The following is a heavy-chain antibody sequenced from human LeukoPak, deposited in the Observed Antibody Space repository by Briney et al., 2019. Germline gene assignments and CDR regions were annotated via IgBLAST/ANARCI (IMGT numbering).Heavy chain of an antibody. V-gene: IGHV4-59*01. D-gene: IGHD3-22*01. CDR3: ARASPTYYYDSSGYYQKGRRHLGAADY. CDR2: IYYSGST. CDR1: GGSISSYY. Sequence: PSETLSLTCTVSGGSISSYYWSWIRQPPGKGLEWIGYIYYSGSTNYNPSLKSRVTISVDTSKNQFSLKLSSVTAADTAVYYCARASPTYYYDSSGYYQKGRRHLGAADYWGQGTLVTVSS. J-gene: IGHJ4*02.